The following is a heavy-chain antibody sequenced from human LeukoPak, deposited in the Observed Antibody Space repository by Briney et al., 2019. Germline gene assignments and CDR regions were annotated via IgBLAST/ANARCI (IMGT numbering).Heavy chain of an antibody. CDR1: GFTFSSYG. J-gene: IGHJ6*02. CDR2: IRYDGSNK. V-gene: IGHV3-30*02. D-gene: IGHD3-10*01. Sequence: GGTLRLSCAASGFTFSSYGMHWVRQAPGKGLEWVAFIRYDGSNKYYADSVKGRFTISRDNSKNTLYLQMNSLRAEDTAVYYCARDRLGEDYYYGMDVWGQGTTVTVSS. CDR3: ARDRLGEDYYYGMDV.